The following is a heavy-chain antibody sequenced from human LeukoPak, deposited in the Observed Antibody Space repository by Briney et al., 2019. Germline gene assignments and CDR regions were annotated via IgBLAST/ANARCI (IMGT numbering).Heavy chain of an antibody. CDR2: IYSGGST. J-gene: IGHJ4*02. CDR3: ARALNYGSGAIDY. CDR1: GFTVSSNY. Sequence: GGSLRLSCAASGFTVSSNYMSWVRQAPGKGLEWVSVIYSGGSTYYADSVKGRFAISRDNSKNTLYLQMNSLRAEDTAMYYCARALNYGSGAIDYWGQGTLVTVSS. D-gene: IGHD3-10*01. V-gene: IGHV3-53*01.